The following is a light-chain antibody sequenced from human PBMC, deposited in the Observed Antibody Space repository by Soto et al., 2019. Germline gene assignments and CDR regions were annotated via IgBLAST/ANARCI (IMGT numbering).Light chain of an antibody. CDR1: SSNIGSNI. V-gene: IGLV1-44*01. J-gene: IGLJ3*02. CDR2: GNN. CDR3: AAWDDSVNGRV. Sequence: QAVLTQPPSASATPGQRVTISCSGSSSNIGSNIVNWYQQLPGTAPKLLIFGNNQRPSGVPDRFSGSKSGTSASLAISGLQSEDEADYYCAAWDDSVNGRVFGGGTKLTVL.